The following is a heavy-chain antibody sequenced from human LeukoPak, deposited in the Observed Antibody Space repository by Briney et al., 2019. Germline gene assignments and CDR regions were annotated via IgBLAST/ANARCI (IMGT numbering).Heavy chain of an antibody. D-gene: IGHD2-21*02. CDR3: AHRPAVVVTAISQEPDYYFGY. CDR1: GFSLSTSGVG. J-gene: IGHJ4*02. CDR2: IYWNDDK. V-gene: IGHV2-5*01. Sequence: SGPTLVKPTQTLTLTCTFSGFSLSTSGVGVGWIRQPPGKALEWLALIYWNDDKRYSPSLKSRLTITKNTSKNQVVLTMTNMDPVDTATYYCAHRPAVVVTAISQEPDYYFGYWGQGTLVTVSS.